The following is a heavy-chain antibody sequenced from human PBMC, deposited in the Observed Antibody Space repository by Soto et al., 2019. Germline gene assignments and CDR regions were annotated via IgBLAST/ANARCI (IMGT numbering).Heavy chain of an antibody. CDR3: ARVRFGELV. Sequence: EVQLLESGGGLVQPGGSLRLSCAASGFTFSSYAMSWVRQAPGKGLEWVSIIGVGGGDRYYPESVKGRFTISRDNSRDTLYLERNSLRDEHTAVYYCARVRFGELVWGQGTLVTLSS. CDR2: IGVGGGDR. CDR1: GFTFSSYA. D-gene: IGHD3-10*01. J-gene: IGHJ4*02. V-gene: IGHV3-23*01.